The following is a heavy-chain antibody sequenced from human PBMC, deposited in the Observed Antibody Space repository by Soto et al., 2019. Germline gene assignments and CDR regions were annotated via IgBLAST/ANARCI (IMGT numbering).Heavy chain of an antibody. CDR1: GYTFTGYY. CDR2: INPNSGGT. J-gene: IGHJ6*02. CDR3: PGYYYYGMDG. V-gene: IGHV1-2*02. Sequence: ASVKVSCSASGYTFTGYYMHWVRQAPVQGLEWMGWINPNSGGTNCEQKFQGRVTMTRDTAISTAYMELTRLRADDTAVYYCPGYYYYGMDGWGQGTTVTVS.